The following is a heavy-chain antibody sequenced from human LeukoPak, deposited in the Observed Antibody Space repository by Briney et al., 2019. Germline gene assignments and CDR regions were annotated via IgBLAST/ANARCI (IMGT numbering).Heavy chain of an antibody. CDR2: ISSSSSTI. D-gene: IGHD3-3*01. J-gene: IGHJ4*02. CDR1: GLHFSGTA. Sequence: GGSLRLSCAASGLHFSGTAMSWVRQAPGKGLEWVSYISSSSSTIYYADSVKGRFTISRDNAKNSLYLQMNSLRAEDTAVYYCAREDFWSGYPFDYWGQGTLVTVSS. V-gene: IGHV3-48*01. CDR3: AREDFWSGYPFDY.